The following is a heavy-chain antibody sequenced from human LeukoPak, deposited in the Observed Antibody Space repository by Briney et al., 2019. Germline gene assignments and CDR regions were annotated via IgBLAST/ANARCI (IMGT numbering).Heavy chain of an antibody. Sequence: KASETLSLTCTVSGGSINSGSYYWNWIRKPAGKGLEWIGHIYTSGSTNYNPSLKSRVTISVDTSKNQFSLKLTSVTAADTAVYYCARDSPTCSSISCLSYYYNYYMDVWGKGTTVTVSS. CDR3: ARDSPTCSSISCLSYYYNYYMDV. CDR2: IYTSGST. J-gene: IGHJ6*03. CDR1: GGSINSGSYY. V-gene: IGHV4-61*09. D-gene: IGHD2-2*01.